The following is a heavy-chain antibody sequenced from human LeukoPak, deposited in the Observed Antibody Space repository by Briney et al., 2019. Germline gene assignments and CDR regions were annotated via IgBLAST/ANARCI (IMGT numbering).Heavy chain of an antibody. Sequence: GGSLRLPCAASGFTFSSYAMSWVRQAPGKGLEWVSAISGSGGSTYYADSVKGRFTISRDNSKNTLYLQMNSLRAEDTAVYYCAKGSTYYDFWSGYPTFDYWGQGTLVTVSS. D-gene: IGHD3-3*01. CDR3: AKGSTYYDFWSGYPTFDY. J-gene: IGHJ4*02. CDR2: ISGSGGST. CDR1: GFTFSSYA. V-gene: IGHV3-23*01.